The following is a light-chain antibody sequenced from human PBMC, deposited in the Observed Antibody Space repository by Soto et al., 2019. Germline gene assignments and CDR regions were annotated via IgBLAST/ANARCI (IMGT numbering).Light chain of an antibody. CDR3: QQHSNWPLT. CDR2: DAS. V-gene: IGKV3-11*01. J-gene: IGKJ4*01. CDR1: QSVSSN. Sequence: EIVLIQSPATLSLSPGERATLSCRASQSVSSNLAWYQQNRGQAPRLLIFDASNRATGIPARFSGSGSGTDFTITISSLEPEDFAVYYCQQHSNWPLTFGGGTKVEIK.